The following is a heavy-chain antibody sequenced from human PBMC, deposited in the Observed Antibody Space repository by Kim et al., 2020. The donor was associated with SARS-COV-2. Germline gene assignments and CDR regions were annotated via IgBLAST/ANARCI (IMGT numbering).Heavy chain of an antibody. CDR3: AKDAPSSSWHNDAFDI. D-gene: IGHD6-13*01. V-gene: IGHV3-33*06. CDR2: IWYDGSNK. Sequence: GGSLRLSCAASGFTFSSYGMHWVRQAPGKGLEWVAVIWYDGSNKYYADSVKGRFTISRDNSNNTLYLQMNSLRAEDTAVYYCAKDAPSSSWHNDAFDIWGQGTVVTVSS. J-gene: IGHJ3*02. CDR1: GFTFSSYG.